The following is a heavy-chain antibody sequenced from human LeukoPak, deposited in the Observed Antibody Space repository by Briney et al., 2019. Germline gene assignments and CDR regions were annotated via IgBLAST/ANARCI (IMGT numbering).Heavy chain of an antibody. V-gene: IGHV3-30*02. CDR1: GFTFSSYG. CDR3: AKDRGSGSYSDY. D-gene: IGHD1-26*01. CDR2: IRYDGSNK. Sequence: GGSLRLSCAASGFTFSSYGMHWVRQAPGKGLEWVAFIRYDGSNKYYADSVKGRFTISRDNSKNTLYLQMNSLRAEDTAVYYYAKDRGSGSYSDYWGQGTLVTVSS. J-gene: IGHJ4*02.